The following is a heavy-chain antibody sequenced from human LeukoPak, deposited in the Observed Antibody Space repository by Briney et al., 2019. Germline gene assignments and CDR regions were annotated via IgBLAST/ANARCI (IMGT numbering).Heavy chain of an antibody. D-gene: IGHD6-13*01. Sequence: ASVKVSCKVSGYTLTELSMHWVRQAPGKGLEWMGGFDPEDGETIYAQKFQGRVTMTEDTSTDTAYMELSRLRSDDTAVYYCARDWGHSSSWYVYYYYMDVWGKGTTVTVSS. J-gene: IGHJ6*03. CDR2: FDPEDGET. CDR3: ARDWGHSSSWYVYYYYMDV. CDR1: GYTLTELS. V-gene: IGHV1-24*01.